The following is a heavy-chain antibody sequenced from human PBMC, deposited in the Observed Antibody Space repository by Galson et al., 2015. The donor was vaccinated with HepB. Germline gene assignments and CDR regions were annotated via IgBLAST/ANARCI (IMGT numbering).Heavy chain of an antibody. J-gene: IGHJ4*02. Sequence: SVKVSCRASGDILTSFGINWVRQAPGQGLEWMGWISAYNGNAIYAQKFQGRVTMTTDTSTSTAYMELRSLRSDDTAVYHCVRALGHVATHIFFDYWGQGTLVTVSS. D-gene: IGHD5-12*01. CDR3: VRALGHVATHIFFDY. CDR2: ISAYNGNA. V-gene: IGHV1-18*01. CDR1: GDILTSFG.